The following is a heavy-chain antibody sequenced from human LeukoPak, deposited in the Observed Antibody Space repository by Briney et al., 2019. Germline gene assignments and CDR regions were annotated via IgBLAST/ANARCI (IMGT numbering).Heavy chain of an antibody. Sequence: GGSLRLSCAASGFTFSSYGMHWVRQAPGKGLEWVAVIGDDGSNKYYADSVKGRFTISRDNSKNTLYLQMSSLRAEDTAVYYCAKDCLAARASAGYMDVWGKGTTVTVSS. CDR2: IGDDGSNK. V-gene: IGHV3-33*06. CDR1: GFTFSSYG. CDR3: AKDCLAARASAGYMDV. D-gene: IGHD6-6*01. J-gene: IGHJ6*03.